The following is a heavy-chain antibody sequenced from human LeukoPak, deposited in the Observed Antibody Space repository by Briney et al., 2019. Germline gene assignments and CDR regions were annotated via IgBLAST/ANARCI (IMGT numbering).Heavy chain of an antibody. CDR1: GFIFNHYW. Sequence: PGGSLRLSCAASGFIFNHYWMTWVRPTPGKGLECVASIKPDGSENYYVDSVKGRFTISRDNAKNSLYLQMNSLRVEDAAVYYCARDRNSAWYEFVGQFDYWGQGTLVTVSS. V-gene: IGHV3-7*01. CDR3: ARDRNSAWYEFVGQFDY. CDR2: IKPDGSEN. D-gene: IGHD6-19*01. J-gene: IGHJ4*02.